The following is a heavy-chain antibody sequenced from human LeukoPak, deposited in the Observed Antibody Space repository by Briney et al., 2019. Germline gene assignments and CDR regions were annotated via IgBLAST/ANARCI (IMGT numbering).Heavy chain of an antibody. CDR2: IYRGSNS. CDR3: AGGAGDWNAFAF. D-gene: IGHD2-21*02. J-gene: IGHJ3*01. V-gene: IGHV3-66*01. Sequence: GSLRLSCAASGFTVSSNYMSWVRQVPGKGLEWVSVIYRGSNSDYADSVKGRFTISRDNSKNTLYLQMNSLTAEDTAVYYCAGGAGDWNAFAFWGQGTMVTVSS. CDR1: GFTVSSNY.